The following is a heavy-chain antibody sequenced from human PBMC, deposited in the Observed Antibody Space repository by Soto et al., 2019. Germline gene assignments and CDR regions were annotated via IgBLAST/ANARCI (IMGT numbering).Heavy chain of an antibody. V-gene: IGHV4-30-4*01. J-gene: IGHJ4*02. CDR1: GGSISSGNYY. Sequence: QVQLQESGPGLVKPSQTLSLTCTVSGGSISSGNYYWSWIRQPPGTGLEWIGFISYGGSTYYSASLKSRFTISVDTSKNQFSLNLSFVTAADTAVYYCATMGTPATGLYYFDYWGQGTLVTVSS. D-gene: IGHD1-7*01. CDR3: ATMGTPATGLYYFDY. CDR2: ISYGGST.